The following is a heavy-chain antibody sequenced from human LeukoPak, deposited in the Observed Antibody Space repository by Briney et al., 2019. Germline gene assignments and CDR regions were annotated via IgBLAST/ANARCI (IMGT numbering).Heavy chain of an antibody. CDR3: ARVLVDSSGWDEYFDY. Sequence: SETLSLACTAPGGSISSYYWSWIRQPPGKGLEWIGYIYYSGSTNYNPSLKSRVTISVDTSKNQFSLKLSSVTAADTAVYYCARVLVDSSGWDEYFDYWGQGTLVTVSS. CDR2: IYYSGST. CDR1: GGSISSYY. V-gene: IGHV4-59*01. J-gene: IGHJ4*02. D-gene: IGHD6-19*01.